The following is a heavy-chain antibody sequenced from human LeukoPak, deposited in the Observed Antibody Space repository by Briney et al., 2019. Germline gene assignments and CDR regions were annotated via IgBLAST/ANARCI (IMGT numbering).Heavy chain of an antibody. Sequence: GGSLRLSCAASGFTFSSYWMSWVRQAPGKGLGWVANINQDGSEKYYVDSVKGRFTISRDNAKNSLHLQMNSLRAGGTAVYFCAREKRKQQLWAHYYYGMDVWGQGTTVTVSS. V-gene: IGHV3-7*01. CDR3: AREKRKQQLWAHYYYGMDV. D-gene: IGHD6-13*01. J-gene: IGHJ6*02. CDR1: GFTFSSYW. CDR2: INQDGSEK.